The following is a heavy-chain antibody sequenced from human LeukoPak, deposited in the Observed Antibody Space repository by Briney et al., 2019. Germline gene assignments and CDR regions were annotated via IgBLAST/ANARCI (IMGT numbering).Heavy chain of an antibody. V-gene: IGHV3-66*01. J-gene: IGHJ4*02. CDR3: ARDPLDY. CDR2: IHGGGST. Sequence: GGSLRLSCAASGFTFSSYEMNWVRQAPGKGLEWVSFIHGGGSTYYADSVKGRFTLSRDNSKNTLYLQMNSLRAEDTAVYYCARDPLDYWGQGTLVTVSS. CDR1: GFTFSSYE.